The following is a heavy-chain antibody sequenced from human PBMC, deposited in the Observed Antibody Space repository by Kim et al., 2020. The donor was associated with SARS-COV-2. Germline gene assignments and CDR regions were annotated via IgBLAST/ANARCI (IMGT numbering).Heavy chain of an antibody. D-gene: IGHD6-13*01. J-gene: IGHJ4*02. CDR3: AHSLLGPGSSSWLHFDY. Sequence: SGPTLVNPTQTLTPTCTFSGFSLSTSGVGVGWIRQPPGKALEWLALIYWDDDKRYSPSLKSRLTITKDTSKNQVVLTMTNMDPVDTATYYCAHSLLGPGSSSWLHFDYWGQGTLVTVSS. CDR2: IYWDDDK. V-gene: IGHV2-5*02. CDR1: GFSLSTSGVG.